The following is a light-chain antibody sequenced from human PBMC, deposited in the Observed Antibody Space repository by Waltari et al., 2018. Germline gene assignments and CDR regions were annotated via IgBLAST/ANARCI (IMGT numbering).Light chain of an antibody. Sequence: DIQMTQSPSSLSASVGDTVTVTCRASQGISSYLAWYQQKPGKAPKRLIYAASTLQSGVPSRFSGSGSGTDFTLTISSLQPEDFAIYYCQQYNSHPYSFGQGTKVEIK. J-gene: IGKJ2*03. CDR2: AAS. V-gene: IGKV1-16*01. CDR1: QGISSY. CDR3: QQYNSHPYS.